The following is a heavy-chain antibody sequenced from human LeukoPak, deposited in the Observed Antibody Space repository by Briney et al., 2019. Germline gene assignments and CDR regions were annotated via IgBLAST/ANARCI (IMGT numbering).Heavy chain of an antibody. J-gene: IGHJ4*02. CDR1: GFTFTDYY. CDR2: IGPHSSAT. Sequence: EASMKVSCKSSGFTFTDYYIHWVRQAPGQGLEWMGYIGPHSSATSSPQEFQGRVTMTRDTSMSNAYMELTRLTSDDTAVYYCAREGNGLLSKDFDYWGQGTLVTVSS. V-gene: IGHV1-2*02. CDR3: AREGNGLLSKDFDY. D-gene: IGHD2/OR15-2a*01.